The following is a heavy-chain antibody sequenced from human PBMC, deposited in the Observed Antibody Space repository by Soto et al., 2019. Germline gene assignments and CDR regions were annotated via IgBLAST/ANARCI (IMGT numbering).Heavy chain of an antibody. Sequence: SETLSLTCTVSGGSISSGGYYWSWIRQHPGKGLEWIGYIYYSGSTYYNPSLKSRGTKSVDTSKNQFSLNLSSVTAADTAVYYCASSYYYGSGSYHIPPYYYYGMDVWGQGTTVTVSS. D-gene: IGHD3-10*01. CDR1: GGSISSGGYY. V-gene: IGHV4-31*03. CDR3: ASSYYYGSGSYHIPPYYYYGMDV. J-gene: IGHJ6*02. CDR2: IYYSGST.